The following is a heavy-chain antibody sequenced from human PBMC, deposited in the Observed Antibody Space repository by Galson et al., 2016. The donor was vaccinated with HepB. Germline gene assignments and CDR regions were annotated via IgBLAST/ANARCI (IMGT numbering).Heavy chain of an antibody. CDR1: GFSLRTSGEG. V-gene: IGHV2-5*02. J-gene: IGHJ3*02. CDR3: AHSPTAVSDNFDAFDI. Sequence: PALVKPTQTLTLTCTFSGFSLRTSGEGVGWIRQPPGKALEWLALVYWDDYKRYSPSLMSRHTITKDTSKNQVVLTMANMDPVDTGTYYCAHSPTAVSDNFDAFDIWGQGTMATVSS. CDR2: VYWDDYK. D-gene: IGHD6-19*01.